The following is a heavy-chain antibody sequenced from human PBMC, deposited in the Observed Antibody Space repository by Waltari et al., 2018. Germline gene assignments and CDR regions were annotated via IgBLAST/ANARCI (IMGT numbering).Heavy chain of an antibody. V-gene: IGHV3-23*01. CDR3: AKVYSGSYYEYFQH. CDR2: ISGSGGST. J-gene: IGHJ1*01. Sequence: EVQLLESGGGLVQPGGSLRLSCAASGFTFSSYAMSWVRQAPGKGLEWGAAISGSGGSTYYADSVKGRFTISRDNSKNTLYLQMNSLRAEDTAVYYCAKVYSGSYYEYFQHWGQGTLVTVSS. D-gene: IGHD1-26*01. CDR1: GFTFSSYA.